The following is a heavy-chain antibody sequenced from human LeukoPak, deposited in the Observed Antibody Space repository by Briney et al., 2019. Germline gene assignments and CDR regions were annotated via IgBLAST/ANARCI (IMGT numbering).Heavy chain of an antibody. CDR2: FYSSVST. D-gene: IGHD2-21*01. V-gene: IGHV4-4*07. J-gene: IGHJ4*02. CDR1: GGSISSYY. Sequence: SETLSLTCIVSGGSISSYYWNWIRQSAGKGLEWIGRFYSSVSTDYNPSLKRRVTMSVGTSKNQFSLKLSSVTAADTAVYYCARGTYCGSDCYSFEYWGQGTLVTVSS. CDR3: ARGTYCGSDCYSFEY.